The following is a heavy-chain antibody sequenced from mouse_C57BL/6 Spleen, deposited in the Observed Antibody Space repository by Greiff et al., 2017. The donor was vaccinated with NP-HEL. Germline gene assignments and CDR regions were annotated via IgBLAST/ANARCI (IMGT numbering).Heavy chain of an antibody. CDR2: IWSDGST. D-gene: IGHD2-3*01. CDR3: ARHGDGYRIRYAMDY. CDR1: GFSLTSYG. Sequence: QVQLKESGPGLVAPSQRLSITCTVSGFSLTSYGVHWVRQPPGKGLEWLVVIWSDGSTTYNSALKSRLSISKDNSKSQVFLKMNSLQTDDTAMYYCARHGDGYRIRYAMDYWGQGTSVTVSS. V-gene: IGHV2-6-1*01. J-gene: IGHJ4*01.